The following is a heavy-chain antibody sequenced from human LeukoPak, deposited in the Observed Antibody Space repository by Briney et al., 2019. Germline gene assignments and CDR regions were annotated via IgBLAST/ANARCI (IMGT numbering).Heavy chain of an antibody. CDR2: INHTGGA. J-gene: IGHJ4*02. D-gene: IGHD1-1*01. Sequence: SETLSLTCAVYGGSFRVYYWSWIRQSPGKGLEWIGEINHTGGAAYNPALKSRVTISPDTSKKQFSLNLRSVTAADTAMYYCASHDNVDHLRHWGQGTLVTVSS. CDR3: ASHDNVDHLRH. CDR1: GGSFRVYY. V-gene: IGHV4-34*01.